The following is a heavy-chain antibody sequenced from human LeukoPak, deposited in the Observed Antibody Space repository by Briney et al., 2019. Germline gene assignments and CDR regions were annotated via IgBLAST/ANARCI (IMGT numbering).Heavy chain of an antibody. D-gene: IGHD3-10*01. CDR3: AKVPYSDYGSGRPPFMDV. CDR2: ISDSGGST. V-gene: IGHV3-23*01. Sequence: GGSLRLSCTASGFIFSNYAMSWVRQAPGKGLEWVSTISDSGGSTYYADSEKGRFTISRDNSKNTLYLQMTSLRAEDTAIHYCAKVPYSDYGSGRPPFMDVWGQGTAVVVSS. CDR1: GFIFSNYA. J-gene: IGHJ6*02.